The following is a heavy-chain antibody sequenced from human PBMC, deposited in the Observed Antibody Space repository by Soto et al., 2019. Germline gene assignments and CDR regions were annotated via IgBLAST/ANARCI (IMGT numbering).Heavy chain of an antibody. V-gene: IGHV5-51*01. J-gene: IGHJ4*02. Sequence: GESLKISCKGSGYSFASHWVAWVRQMPEKGLEWIGTIYPGDSDTKYSPAFRGQVTISADTSVSTAYLQWRSLEATDSAIYYCARYSGSYWHYLDFWGQGTLVTVSS. D-gene: IGHD1-26*01. CDR3: ARYSGSYWHYLDF. CDR1: GYSFASHW. CDR2: IYPGDSDT.